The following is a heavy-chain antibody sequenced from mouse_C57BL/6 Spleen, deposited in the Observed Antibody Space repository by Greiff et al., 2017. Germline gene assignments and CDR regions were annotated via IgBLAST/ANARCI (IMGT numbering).Heavy chain of an antibody. CDR1: GYSFTGYY. V-gene: IGHV1-31*01. J-gene: IGHJ2*01. D-gene: IGHD1-1*01. CDR2: IYPYNGVP. Sequence: EVQLQQSGPELVKPGASVKISCKASGYSFTGYYMHWVKQSHGNILDWIGYIYPYNGVPSYNQKFKGKATLTVDKSSSTAYMELRSLTSEDSADYCYAGCGSHFDYWGKGTTLTVSS. CDR3: AGCGSHFDY.